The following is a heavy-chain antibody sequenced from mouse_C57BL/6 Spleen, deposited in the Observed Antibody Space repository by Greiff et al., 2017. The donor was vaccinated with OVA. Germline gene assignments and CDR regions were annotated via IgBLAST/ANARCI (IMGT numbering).Heavy chain of an antibody. CDR1: GYTFTSYW. Sequence: QVQLQQPGAELVKPGASVKLSCKASGYTFTSYWMHWVKQRPGQGLEWIGMIHPNSGSTNYNEKFKSKATMTVDKSSSTAYMQHIRLTSEDSAVYYCERDYNGSSSDYFDYWGQGTTLTVSS. J-gene: IGHJ2*01. V-gene: IGHV1-64*01. CDR2: IHPNSGST. D-gene: IGHD1-1*01. CDR3: ERDYNGSSSDYFDY.